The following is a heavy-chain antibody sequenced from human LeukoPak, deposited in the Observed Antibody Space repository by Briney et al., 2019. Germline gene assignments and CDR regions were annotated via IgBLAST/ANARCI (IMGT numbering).Heavy chain of an antibody. CDR3: ARENVDTAMVYYFDY. V-gene: IGHV3-53*01. CDR2: IYSGGST. CDR1: GFTVSSNY. Sequence: PGGSLRLSSAASGFTVSSNYMSGVRQAPGKGLEGVSVIYSGGSTYYADSVKGRFTISRDNSKNTLYLQMNSLRAEDTAVYYCARENVDTAMVYYFDYWGQGTLVTVSS. D-gene: IGHD5-18*01. J-gene: IGHJ4*02.